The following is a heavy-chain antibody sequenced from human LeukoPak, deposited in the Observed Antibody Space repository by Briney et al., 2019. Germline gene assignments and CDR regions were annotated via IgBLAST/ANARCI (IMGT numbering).Heavy chain of an antibody. J-gene: IGHJ5*01. D-gene: IGHD3-16*01. CDR2: ISDTGRLS. CDR3: AKGRIRGGSRYAS. Sequence: QPGGSLRLSCAASGFTFSSSAMSWVRQAPGKGLEWVAAISDTGRLSYCADSVNGRFTISRDNSKNTLSLQMNSLRAADTAVYYCAKGRIRGGSRYASWGQGTLITVSS. CDR1: GFTFSSSA. V-gene: IGHV3-23*01.